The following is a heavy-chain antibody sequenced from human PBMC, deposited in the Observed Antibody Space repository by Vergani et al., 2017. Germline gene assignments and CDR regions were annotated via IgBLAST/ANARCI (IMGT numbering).Heavy chain of an antibody. V-gene: IGHV4-39*01. Sequence: QMQLQESGPGLVKASETLSLTCTVSGDSIISRSYYWGWIRQPPGKGLEWIGSIDNSGNGDSSSSLKSRVTISADTSKNQFSLWLTSVTAADTAVYYCASGKYYSDSTSHFRGRYFDVWGRGTLVTVPS. CDR2: IDNSGNG. CDR3: ASGKYYSDSTSHFRGRYFDV. D-gene: IGHD3-16*01. J-gene: IGHJ2*01. CDR1: GDSIISRSYY.